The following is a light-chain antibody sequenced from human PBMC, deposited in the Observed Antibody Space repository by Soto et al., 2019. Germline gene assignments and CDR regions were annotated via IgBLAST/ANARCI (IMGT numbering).Light chain of an antibody. CDR3: LLPWT. CDR1: QSISSSY. Sequence: EIVLTQSPGTLSLSPGERATLSCRASQSISSSYLAWYQQRPGQAPRLLIYGAFSRATGIPDRFSGSESGTDFTLTIRRLEPEDFAVYYWLLPWTFGQGTKVEIK. V-gene: IGKV3-20*01. CDR2: GAF. J-gene: IGKJ1*01.